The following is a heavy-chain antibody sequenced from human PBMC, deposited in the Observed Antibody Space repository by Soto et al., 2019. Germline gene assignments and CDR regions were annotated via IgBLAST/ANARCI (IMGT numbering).Heavy chain of an antibody. CDR1: GFIFDEYA. Sequence: EMQLVESGGGLVQPGRSLRLSCAASGFIFDEYAMYWVRQAPGKGLEWVSGISWNSGTTGYADSVKGRVTSSRDNAKNSLYLQMNSLRVEDTALYYCAKELMLGGEVDYYGMDVWGQGTTVTVSS. D-gene: IGHD3-16*01. V-gene: IGHV3-9*01. CDR2: ISWNSGTT. CDR3: AKELMLGGEVDYYGMDV. J-gene: IGHJ6*02.